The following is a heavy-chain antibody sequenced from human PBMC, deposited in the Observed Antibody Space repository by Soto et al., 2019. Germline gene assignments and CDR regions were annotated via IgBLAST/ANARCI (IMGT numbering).Heavy chain of an antibody. CDR2: ISQSGNT. V-gene: IGHV4-34*01. CDR3: ARAPKVSGSYQKRPDF. D-gene: IGHD6-6*01. CDR1: SGSFSGYY. Sequence: SETRSLTGSIYSGSFSGYYWSWIRQPPGKWLEGIGEISQSGNTNYSPSLKSRGSISIDTSKKQFSLNLPSVSAADTAVYYCARAPKVSGSYQKRPDFWGQGXLVTVYS. J-gene: IGHJ4*02.